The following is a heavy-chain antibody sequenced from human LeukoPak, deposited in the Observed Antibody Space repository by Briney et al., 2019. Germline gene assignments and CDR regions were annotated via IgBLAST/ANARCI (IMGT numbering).Heavy chain of an antibody. V-gene: IGHV4-59*11. CDR2: IYYTGIT. J-gene: IGHJ4*02. Sequence: SETLSLTCNVSGDSITSHYWNWVRQPPGKGLEWMGYIYYTGITKYNPSLKSRVSMSVDTSKNQVFLRVNSVTAADTAVYHCARSVDYFDNTGPHMMFDYWGQGSQVTVSS. D-gene: IGHD3-22*01. CDR3: ARSVDYFDNTGPHMMFDY. CDR1: GDSITSHY.